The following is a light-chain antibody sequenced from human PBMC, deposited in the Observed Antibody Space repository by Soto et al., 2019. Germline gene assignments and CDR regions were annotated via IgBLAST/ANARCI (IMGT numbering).Light chain of an antibody. J-gene: IGLJ1*01. CDR2: EVN. CDR3: ASFRSGTILV. Sequence: QSVLTQPASVSGCPGQSVTISCTGPRSDIGDSNFISWYQHSPGKAPRLLIYEVNNRPSGVSKRFSGSKAGNTASLTISGLLDDDEADYFCASFRSGTILVFGSGTKATVL. V-gene: IGLV2-14*01. CDR1: RSDIGDSNF.